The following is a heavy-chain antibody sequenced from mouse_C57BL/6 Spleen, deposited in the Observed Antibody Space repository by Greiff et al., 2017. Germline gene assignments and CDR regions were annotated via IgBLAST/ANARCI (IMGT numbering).Heavy chain of an antibody. V-gene: IGHV1-18*01. D-gene: IGHD3-2*02. J-gene: IGHJ2*01. CDR3: ARGGAAQAREGDYFDY. CDR1: GYTFTDYN. Sequence: EVQLQESGPELVKPGASVKIPCKASGYTFTDYNMDWVKQSHGKSLEWIGDINPNNGGTIYNQKFKGKATLTVDKSSSTAYMELRSLTSEDTAVYYCARGGAAQAREGDYFDYWGQGTTLTVSS. CDR2: INPNNGGT.